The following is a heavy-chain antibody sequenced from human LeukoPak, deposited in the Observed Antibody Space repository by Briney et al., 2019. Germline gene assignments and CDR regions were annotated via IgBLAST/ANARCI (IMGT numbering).Heavy chain of an antibody. CDR2: IYYSGNT. Sequence: PSETLSLTCTVSGGSISSGSYYWTWIRQPPGKGLEWIGTIYYSGNTYYKTSLESRVTMSADTSNNQFSLELSSVTAADTAVYYCARLRYDSTWYVNWGQGTLVTVSS. D-gene: IGHD6-13*01. CDR1: GGSISSGSYY. CDR3: ARLRYDSTWYVN. J-gene: IGHJ4*02. V-gene: IGHV4-39*01.